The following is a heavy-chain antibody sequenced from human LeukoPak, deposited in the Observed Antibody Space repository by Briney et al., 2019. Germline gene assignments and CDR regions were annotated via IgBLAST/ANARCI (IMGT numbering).Heavy chain of an antibody. V-gene: IGHV4-59*01. CDR2: IYYSGST. J-gene: IGHJ4*02. CDR3: ARVEGATLYYFDY. Sequence: KPSETLSLTCTVSGDSISSYYWSWIRQPPGKGLEWIGYIYYSGSTNYNPSLKSRVTISVDTSKNQFSLKLSSVTAADTAVYYCARVEGATLYYFDYWGQGTLVTVSS. CDR1: GDSISSYY. D-gene: IGHD1-26*01.